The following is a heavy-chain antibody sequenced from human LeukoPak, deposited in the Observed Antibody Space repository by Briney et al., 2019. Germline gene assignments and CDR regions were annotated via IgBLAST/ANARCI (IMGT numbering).Heavy chain of an antibody. CDR1: GYTLTELS. V-gene: IGHV1-24*01. J-gene: IGHJ4*02. Sequence: ASDRVSCKVSGYTLTELSMHWVRQAPGKGLEWRGGFDPEDGETMYAQKFQGRVTMTEDTSTDTVYMELSSVRSEDTAVYYCGTCQTGTGEFYFDYWGQGTLVTVSS. CDR2: FDPEDGET. D-gene: IGHD3-9*01. CDR3: GTCQTGTGEFYFDY.